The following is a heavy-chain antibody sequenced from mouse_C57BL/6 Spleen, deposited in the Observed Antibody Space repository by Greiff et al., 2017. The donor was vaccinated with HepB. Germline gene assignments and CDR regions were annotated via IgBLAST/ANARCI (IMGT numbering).Heavy chain of an antibody. D-gene: IGHD2-4*01. V-gene: IGHV1-26*01. CDR3: ARHYDYYWYFDV. CDR2: INHNNGGT. CDR1: GYTFTDYY. J-gene: IGHJ1*03. Sequence: EVQLQQSGPELVKPGASVKISCKASGYTFTDYYMNWVKQSHGKSLEWIGDINHNNGGTSYNQKFKGKATLTVDKSSSTAYMELRSLTSEDSAVYYCARHYDYYWYFDVWGTGTTVTVSS.